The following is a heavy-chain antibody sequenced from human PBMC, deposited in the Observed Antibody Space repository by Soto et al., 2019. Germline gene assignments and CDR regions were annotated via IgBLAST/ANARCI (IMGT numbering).Heavy chain of an antibody. V-gene: IGHV3-74*01. CDR2: INSDGSVS. J-gene: IGHJ6*03. D-gene: IGHD2-15*01. CDR1: GFTFGNYW. CDR3: ASVDCVGGTCYALAGSFYYYMDV. Sequence: EVQLVESGGGLVQPGGSLRLSCAASGFTFGNYWMYWVRQAPGKGLVWVSRINSDGSVSSYADSVKGRLTISRDNVKNTLYLQMDILRVEDTAVYYCASVDCVGGTCYALAGSFYYYMDVWGKGTTVTVFS.